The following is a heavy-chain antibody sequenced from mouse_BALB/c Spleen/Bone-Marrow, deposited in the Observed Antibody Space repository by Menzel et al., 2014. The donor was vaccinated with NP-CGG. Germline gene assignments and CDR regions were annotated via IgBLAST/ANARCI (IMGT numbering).Heavy chain of an antibody. V-gene: IGHV14-3*02. CDR1: GLNIKDTY. J-gene: IGHJ1*01. D-gene: IGHD2-14*01. CDR3: ASYRYAWYFDV. Sequence: LVESGAELVKPGASVKLSCTASGLNIKDTYMHWVKQRPEQGLEWIGRIDPANGNTKYDPKFQGKATITADTSSNTASLQLSSLTSEDTAVYYCASYRYAWYFDVWGAGTTVTVSS. CDR2: IDPANGNT.